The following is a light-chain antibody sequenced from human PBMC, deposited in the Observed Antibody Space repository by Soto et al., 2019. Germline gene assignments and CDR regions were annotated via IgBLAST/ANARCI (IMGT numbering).Light chain of an antibody. CDR2: DAY. CDR1: QSVSDY. J-gene: IGKJ2*01. V-gene: IGKV3-11*01. Sequence: EIVLTQSPATLSLSPGERATLSCRASQSVSDYLAWYQQKPGQAPRLLIYDAYNRATGIPARFSGSGSGTDFTLTISCLEPEDFAVYYWQQRSNWPYTFGKGPQLEIK. CDR3: QQRSNWPYT.